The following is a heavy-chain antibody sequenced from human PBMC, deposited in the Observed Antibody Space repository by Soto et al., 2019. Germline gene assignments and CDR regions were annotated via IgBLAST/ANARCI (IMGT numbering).Heavy chain of an antibody. V-gene: IGHV4-59*08. J-gene: IGHJ4*02. CDR2: IYYSGST. Sequence: QVQLQESGPGLVKPSETLSLTCTVSGGSISSYYWSWIRQPPGKGLEWIGYIYYSGSTNYNPSLTRRVTISVATSKTQFSLELCSVTAADTAVYYCARLWGWFGDYWGQGTLVTVSS. CDR3: ARLWGWFGDY. CDR1: GGSISSYY. D-gene: IGHD3-10*01.